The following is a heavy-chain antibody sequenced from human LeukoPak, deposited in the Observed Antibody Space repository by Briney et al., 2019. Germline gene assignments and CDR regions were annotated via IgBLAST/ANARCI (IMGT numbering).Heavy chain of an antibody. CDR3: ARDYYDSSGYYYVHLDY. D-gene: IGHD3-22*01. Sequence: SQTLSLTCAISGDSVSSNSAAWNWIRQSPSRGLEWLGRTYYRSKWYNDYAVSVKSRITINPDTSKNQFSLQLNSVTPRDTAVYYCARDYYDSSGYYYVHLDYWGQGTLVTVSS. J-gene: IGHJ4*02. CDR2: TYYRSKWYN. V-gene: IGHV6-1*01. CDR1: GDSVSSNSAA.